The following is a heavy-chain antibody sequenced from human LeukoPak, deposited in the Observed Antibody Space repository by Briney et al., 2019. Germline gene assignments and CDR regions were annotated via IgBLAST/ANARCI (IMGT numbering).Heavy chain of an antibody. CDR3: AKSGRSDSAY. J-gene: IGHJ4*02. D-gene: IGHD2-21*02. V-gene: IGHV3-23*01. CDR1: GFTFSSYA. Sequence: PGGSLRLSCAASGFTFSSYAMSWVRQAPGKGLEWVSVISGSGGGTYYADSVKGRFTISRDNSKNTLCLQMNSLRAEDTAVYYCAKSGRSDSAYWGQGTLVTVSS. CDR2: ISGSGGGT.